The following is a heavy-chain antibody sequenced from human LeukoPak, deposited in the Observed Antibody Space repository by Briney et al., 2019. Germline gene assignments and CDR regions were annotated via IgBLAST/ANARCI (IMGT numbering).Heavy chain of an antibody. CDR2: ISGSGGST. CDR1: GSTFSSYA. V-gene: IGHV3-23*01. Sequence: GGSLRLACAASGSTFSSYAMSWVRQAPGMGLEWVSAISGSGGSTYYADSVKGRFTISRDNSKNTLYLQMNSLRAEDTAVYYCAKDQAEDHFDYWGQGTLVTVSS. J-gene: IGHJ4*02. D-gene: IGHD6-25*01. CDR3: AKDQAEDHFDY.